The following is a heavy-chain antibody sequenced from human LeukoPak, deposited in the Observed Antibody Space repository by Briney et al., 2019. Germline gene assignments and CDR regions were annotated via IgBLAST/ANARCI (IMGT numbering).Heavy chain of an antibody. V-gene: IGHV3-30*18. CDR3: AKQPAASAHEAGGSFWYFDL. Sequence: GGSLRLSCAASGFTFSSYGMHWVRQAPGKGLEWVAVISYDGSNKYYADSVKGRFTISRDNSKNTLYLQMNSLRVEDTAVYYCAKQPAASAHEAGGSFWYFDLWGRGTLVTVSS. CDR1: GFTFSSYG. J-gene: IGHJ2*01. D-gene: IGHD2-15*01. CDR2: ISYDGSNK.